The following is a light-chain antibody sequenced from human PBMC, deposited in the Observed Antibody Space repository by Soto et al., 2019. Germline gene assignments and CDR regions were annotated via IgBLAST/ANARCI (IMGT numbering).Light chain of an antibody. CDR1: QDIRTA. CDR3: QQFYSPFYT. CDR2: DAS. V-gene: IGKV1-13*02. J-gene: IGKJ2*01. Sequence: AIQLTQSSSSLSASVGDRVTLTCRASQDIRTAVAWYHQKPGKPPRLLIYDASSLQSGVPSRFSGSGSGTDFTLTISRLQPDDFATYYGQQFYSPFYTFGQGTKLEIK.